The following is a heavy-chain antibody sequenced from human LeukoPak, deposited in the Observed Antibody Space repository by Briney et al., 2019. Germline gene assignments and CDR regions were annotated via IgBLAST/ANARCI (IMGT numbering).Heavy chain of an antibody. CDR2: ISVSGGVT. J-gene: IGHJ4*02. CDR3: AKGFDFWRGLYYFDH. Sequence: GRSLRLSCAASGITFSDHGLSWVRQAPGKGLEWVSSISVSGGVTLYADSVKGRFVISRDNSRSRVYLEMNRLRAEDTAVYYCAKGFDFWRGLYYFDHWGQGTLVTVSS. CDR1: GITFSDHG. V-gene: IGHV3-23*01. D-gene: IGHD3-3*01.